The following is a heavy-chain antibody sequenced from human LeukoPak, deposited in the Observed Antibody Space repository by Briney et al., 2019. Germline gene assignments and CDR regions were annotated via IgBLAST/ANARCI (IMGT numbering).Heavy chain of an antibody. CDR2: IDPSDSET. J-gene: IGHJ4*02. CDR3: ARQTAMGRSGDY. V-gene: IGHV5-51*01. D-gene: IGHD5-18*01. CDR1: GCNFTSYW. Sequence: GESLEISCKASGCNFTSYWIGWVRQMPGKGLEWMGIIDPSDSETRYTPSFQGQVTISVDKSLTTAYLQWNSLKASDTAMYYCARQTAMGRSGDYWGQGTLVTVSS.